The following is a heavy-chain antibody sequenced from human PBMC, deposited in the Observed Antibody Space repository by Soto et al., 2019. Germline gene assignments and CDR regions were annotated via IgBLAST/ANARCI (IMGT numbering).Heavy chain of an antibody. J-gene: IGHJ3*02. CDR1: GGSISSSSYY. CDR2: IYYSGST. V-gene: IGHV4-39*01. D-gene: IGHD3-3*01. CDR3: ASHVTYDFWSGYPLAYFDI. Sequence: QLQLQESGPGLVKPSETLSLTCTVSGGSISSSSYYWGWIRQPPGKGLEWIGSIYYSGSTYYNPSLKSRVTISVDTSKNQFSLKLSSVTAADTAVYYCASHVTYDFWSGYPLAYFDIWGQGTMVTVSS.